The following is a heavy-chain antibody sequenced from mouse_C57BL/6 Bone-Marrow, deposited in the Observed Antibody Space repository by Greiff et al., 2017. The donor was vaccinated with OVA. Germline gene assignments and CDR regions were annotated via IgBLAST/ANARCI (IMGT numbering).Heavy chain of an antibody. CDR1: GYTFTSYW. CDR3: ARAVRYDGAMDY. J-gene: IGHJ4*01. Sequence: QVHVKQPGAELVRPGSSVKLSCKASGYTFTSYWMDWVKQRPGQGLEWIGNIYPSDSETHYNQKFKDKATLTVDKSSSTAYMQLSSLTSEDSAVYYCARAVRYDGAMDYWGQGTSVTVSS. D-gene: IGHD2-12*01. V-gene: IGHV1-61*01. CDR2: IYPSDSET.